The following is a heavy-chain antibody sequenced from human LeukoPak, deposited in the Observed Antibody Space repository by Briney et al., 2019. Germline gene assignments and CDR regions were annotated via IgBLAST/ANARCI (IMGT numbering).Heavy chain of an antibody. CDR3: ARRIGELRYFENWFDP. V-gene: IGHV1-69*13. Sequence: WASVKVSCKASGGTFSSYVISWVRQAPGQGLEWMGGIIPIFGTANYAQKFQGRVTITADESTSTAYMELSSLRSEDTAVYYCARRIGELRYFENWFDPWGQGTLVTVSS. CDR2: IIPIFGTA. D-gene: IGHD3-9*01. CDR1: GGTFSSYV. J-gene: IGHJ5*02.